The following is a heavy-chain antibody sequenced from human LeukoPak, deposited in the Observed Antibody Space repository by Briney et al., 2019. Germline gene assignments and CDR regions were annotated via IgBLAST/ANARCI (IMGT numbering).Heavy chain of an antibody. Sequence: GGSQRLSCATSGFTFSRYAMHWVRQAPGKGLEWVALISYDANIGSNKYYADSVEGRFTISRDNSKNTLYLQMNSLRAEDTAVYYCARDGGYDFWSGYYQDYWGQGTLVTVSS. V-gene: IGHV3-30-3*01. CDR2: ISYDANIGSNK. CDR1: GFTFSRYA. J-gene: IGHJ4*02. CDR3: ARDGGYDFWSGYYQDY. D-gene: IGHD3-3*01.